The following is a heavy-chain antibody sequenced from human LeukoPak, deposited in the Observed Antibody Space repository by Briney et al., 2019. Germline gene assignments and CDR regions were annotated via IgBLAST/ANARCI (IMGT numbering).Heavy chain of an antibody. Sequence: GGSLRLSCAASGFSFNTYGMHWVRQAPGKGLEWVAFIRNDGSNKYYGDSVKGRFTISRDNSKNTLYLQMNRLRAEDTAVYYCASSGAVAAPPGYWGQGTLVTVSS. J-gene: IGHJ4*02. CDR3: ASSGAVAAPPGY. CDR2: IRNDGSNK. CDR1: GFSFNTYG. D-gene: IGHD6-19*01. V-gene: IGHV3-30*02.